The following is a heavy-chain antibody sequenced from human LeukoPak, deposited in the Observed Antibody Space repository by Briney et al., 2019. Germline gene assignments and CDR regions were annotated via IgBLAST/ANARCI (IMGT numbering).Heavy chain of an antibody. Sequence: GGSLRLSCAASGCTFSSYSMNWVHRAPGKGLEWVSSISSSSSYIYYADSVKGRFTISRDNAKNSLYLQMNSLRAEDTAVYYCARDRAAAGVPPRRRFDPWGQGTLVTVSS. CDR2: ISSSSSYI. V-gene: IGHV3-21*01. CDR3: ARDRAAAGVPPRRRFDP. CDR1: GCTFSSYS. J-gene: IGHJ5*02. D-gene: IGHD6-13*01.